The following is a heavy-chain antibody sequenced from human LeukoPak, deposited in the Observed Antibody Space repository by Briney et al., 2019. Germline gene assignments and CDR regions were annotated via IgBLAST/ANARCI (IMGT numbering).Heavy chain of an antibody. CDR3: ARLTTLSGYFDY. CDR2: IYHSGST. D-gene: IGHD4-11*01. Sequence: PSETLSLTCTASGYSISGGYYWGWIRQPPGKGLEWIGSIYHSGSTYYNPSLKSRVTISLDTSKNQFSLKLRSVTAADTAVYYCARLTTLSGYFDYWGQGTLVTVSS. J-gene: IGHJ4*02. CDR1: GYSISGGYY. V-gene: IGHV4-38-2*02.